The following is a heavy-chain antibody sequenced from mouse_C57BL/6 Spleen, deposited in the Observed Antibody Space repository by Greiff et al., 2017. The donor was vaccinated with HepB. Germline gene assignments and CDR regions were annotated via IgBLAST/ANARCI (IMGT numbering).Heavy chain of an antibody. Sequence: VQLQQSGAELARPGASVKLSCKASGYTFTSYGISWVKQRTGQGLEWIGEIYPRSGNTYYNEKFKGKATLTADKSSSTAYMELRSLTSEDSAVYFCARGDYYGSSCVGWYFDVWGTGTTVTVSS. J-gene: IGHJ1*03. D-gene: IGHD1-1*01. CDR2: IYPRSGNT. CDR1: GYTFTSYG. V-gene: IGHV1-81*01. CDR3: ARGDYYGSSCVGWYFDV.